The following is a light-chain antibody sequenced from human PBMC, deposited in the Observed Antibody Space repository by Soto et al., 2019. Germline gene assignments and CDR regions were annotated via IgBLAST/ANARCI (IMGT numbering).Light chain of an antibody. CDR3: QSYDSSLSVV. CDR1: SSNIGAGYD. J-gene: IGLJ2*01. V-gene: IGLV1-40*01. Sequence: QSVLTQPPSVSGAPGQRVTISCTGSSSNIGAGYDVHWYQQLPGTAPKLLIYGNSNRPSGVPDRFSGSKSGTSASLAITGLQAGDEADYSCQSYDSSLSVVFGGGTQLTVL. CDR2: GNS.